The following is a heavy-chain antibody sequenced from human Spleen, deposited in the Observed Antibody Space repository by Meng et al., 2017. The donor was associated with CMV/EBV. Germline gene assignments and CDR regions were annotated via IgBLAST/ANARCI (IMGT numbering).Heavy chain of an antibody. J-gene: IGHJ6*02. D-gene: IGHD2/OR15-2a*01. CDR3: ARGHPAFSGVDV. CDR2: IFYSGTT. Sequence: SETLSLTCTVSGGSISSNTFSWGWIRQPPGKGLEWIGNIFYSGTTYYNPSLKSRVTISVDTSKTQFSLKLTSVTAADTAVYYCARGHPAFSGVDVWGQGTTVTVSS. V-gene: IGHV4-39*07. CDR1: GGSISSNTFS.